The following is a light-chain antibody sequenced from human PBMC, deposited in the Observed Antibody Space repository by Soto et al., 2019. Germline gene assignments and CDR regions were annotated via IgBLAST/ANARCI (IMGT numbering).Light chain of an antibody. CDR3: SSYTDSSNYV. Sequence: QSALTQPASVSGSPGPSITISCTGTSSHLAIYNYVSWYRQQPGKAPKLMIYQVTNRPSGVSNRFSGSRSGNTASLTISGLQAQDEADYYCSSYTDSSNYVFGTGTKGNV. J-gene: IGLJ1*01. CDR1: SSHLAIYNY. V-gene: IGLV2-14*01. CDR2: QVT.